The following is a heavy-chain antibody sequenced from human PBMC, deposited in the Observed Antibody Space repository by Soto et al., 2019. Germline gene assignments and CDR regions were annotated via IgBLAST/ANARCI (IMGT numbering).Heavy chain of an antibody. CDR2: TKRKVESYTK. CDR3: LAFLSGRPY. V-gene: IGHV3-72*01. CDR1: GFTLSDHD. D-gene: IGHD1-1*01. J-gene: IGHJ4*02. Sequence: EVQLAESGGGLVQPGGSLRLSCVVSGFTLSDHDMDWVRQAPGKGLEWVGRTKRKVESYTKEYAASVKGRFTISRHDSDNPLSLRTECLKTEDTALYYCLAFLSGRPYWGQGTLVTVSS.